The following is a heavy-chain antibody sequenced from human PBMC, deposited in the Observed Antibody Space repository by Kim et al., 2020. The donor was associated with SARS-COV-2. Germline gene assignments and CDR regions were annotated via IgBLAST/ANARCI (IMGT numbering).Heavy chain of an antibody. CDR3: AKEGRSVPWSYYCFMDV. Sequence: VKRRFTMSRDNSNSTLFLRMNSLRAEDTAVYYCAKEGRSVPWSYYCFMDVWGQGTTVTVSS. V-gene: IGHV3-23*01. D-gene: IGHD3-3*01. J-gene: IGHJ6*03.